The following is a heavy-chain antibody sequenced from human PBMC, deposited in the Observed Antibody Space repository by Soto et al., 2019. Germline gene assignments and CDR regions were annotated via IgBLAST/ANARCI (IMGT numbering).Heavy chain of an antibody. D-gene: IGHD3-16*01. J-gene: IGHJ4*02. CDR3: AREGGESSDGLYYFDS. CDR2: IYYSGNT. CDR1: GYSISSSNW. Sequence: SETLSLTCAVSGYSISSSNWWGWIRQPPGKGLEWIGYIYYSGNTDYNPSLKSRLAISIDTSKNQFSLKLSSVTAADTAVYFCAREGGESSDGLYYFDSWGQGSLVTVSS. V-gene: IGHV4-28*03.